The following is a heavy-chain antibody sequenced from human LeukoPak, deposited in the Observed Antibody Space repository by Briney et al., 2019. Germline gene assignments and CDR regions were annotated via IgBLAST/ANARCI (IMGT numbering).Heavy chain of an antibody. J-gene: IGHJ6*03. CDR1: GFSISSGYY. D-gene: IGHD2-21*01. CDR2: INQGGST. V-gene: IGHV4-38-2*02. CDR3: ARDMGDDYYYYMDV. Sequence: PSETLSLTCAVSGFSISSGYYWSWIRQSPGKGLEWIGEINQGGSTNYNPSLKSRVTISVDASKNQFSLKLSSVTAADTAVYYCARDMGDDYYYYMDVWAKGPRSPSP.